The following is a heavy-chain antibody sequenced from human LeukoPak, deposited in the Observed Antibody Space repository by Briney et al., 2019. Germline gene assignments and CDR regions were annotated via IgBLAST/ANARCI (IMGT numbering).Heavy chain of an antibody. CDR3: TAGGGTAIVIDY. V-gene: IGHV3-30*03. CDR2: ISYDGSNK. D-gene: IGHD5-18*01. Sequence: GRSLRLSCAASGFTFSSYGMHWVRQAPRKGLEWVAVISYDGSNKYYADSVKGRFTISRDNSKNTLYLQMNSLRAEDTAVYYCTAGGGTAIVIDYWGQGTLVTVSS. J-gene: IGHJ4*02. CDR1: GFTFSSYG.